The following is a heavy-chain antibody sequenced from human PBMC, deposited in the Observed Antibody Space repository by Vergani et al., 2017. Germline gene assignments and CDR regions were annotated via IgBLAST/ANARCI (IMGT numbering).Heavy chain of an antibody. CDR1: GGSFSGYY. J-gene: IGHJ3*02. CDR3: ARAYSRGWYGDAFDI. D-gene: IGHD6-19*01. Sequence: QVQLQQWGAGLLKPSETLSLTCAVYGGSFSGYYWSWIRQPPGKGLEWIGEINHSGSTNYNPSLKSRVTISVDTSKNQFSLKLSSVTAADTAVYYCARAYSRGWYGDAFDIWGQGTMVTVSS. V-gene: IGHV4-34*01. CDR2: INHSGST.